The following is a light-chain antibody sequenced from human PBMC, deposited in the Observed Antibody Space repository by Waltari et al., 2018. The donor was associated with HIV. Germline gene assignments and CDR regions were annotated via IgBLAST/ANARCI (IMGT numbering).Light chain of an antibody. CDR2: DVS. Sequence: QSDLTQPRPPSGSPGQSVTISCTGNSSAVGSYNYVPWYQHHPGKAPNLILYDVSERPSGVPDRFSGSKSGNTASLTISGLQAEDEADYYCCSYAGTYTFVVFGGGTKLTVL. CDR3: CSYAGTYTFVV. V-gene: IGLV2-11*01. J-gene: IGLJ2*01. CDR1: SSAVGSYNY.